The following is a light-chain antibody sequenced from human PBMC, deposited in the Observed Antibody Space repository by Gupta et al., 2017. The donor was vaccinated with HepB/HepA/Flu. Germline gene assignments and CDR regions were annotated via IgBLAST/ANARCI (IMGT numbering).Light chain of an antibody. V-gene: IGLV3-21*04. CDR3: QVWHNGGDVF. CDR1: SIGSKR. J-gene: IGLJ2*01. Sequence: SYELTQSPSVSVAPGQTDKITCGGDSIGSKRVHWYQQKAGQAPVLVMYYDSDRPSGIPERFSGSNPGNTATLTISRVEAGDEADYYCQVWHNGGDVFFGGGTKLTVL. CDR2: YDS.